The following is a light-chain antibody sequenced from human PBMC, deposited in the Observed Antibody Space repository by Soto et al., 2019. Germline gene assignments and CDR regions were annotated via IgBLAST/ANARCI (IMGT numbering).Light chain of an antibody. CDR3: SSYTSSSTLVV. J-gene: IGLJ2*01. CDR1: SGDVGGYNY. Sequence: QSALTQPASVSGSPGQSIAISCTGTSGDVGGYNYVSWYQQHPGKAPKLMIYDVSNRPSGVSNRFSGSKSGNTASLTISGLQTKDEADYYCSSYTSSSTLVVFGGGTKLTVL. V-gene: IGLV2-14*01. CDR2: DVS.